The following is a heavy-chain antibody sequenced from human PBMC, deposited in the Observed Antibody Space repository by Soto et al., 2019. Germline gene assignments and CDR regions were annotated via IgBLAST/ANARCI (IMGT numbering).Heavy chain of an antibody. CDR3: SRLPPNKAISILEGVNPFDY. CDR2: IRSKAFGGTA. J-gene: IGHJ4*02. Sequence: EVQLVESGGGLVQPGRSLRLSCTASGFTFGDYAMSWFRQASGKGLEWVGSIRSKAFGGTAEYAASVIGRFIISRDDSKTIDYLQMNSLGTEDTAVYYCSRLPPNKAISILEGVNPFDYWGQGTLVTVSS. CDR1: GFTFGDYA. V-gene: IGHV3-49*03. D-gene: IGHD3-3*01.